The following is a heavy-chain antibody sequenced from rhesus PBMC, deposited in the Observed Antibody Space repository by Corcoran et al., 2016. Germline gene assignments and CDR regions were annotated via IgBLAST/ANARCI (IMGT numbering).Heavy chain of an antibody. CDR1: GGSISSSNW. V-gene: IGHV4-65*01. Sequence: QVQLQESGPGLVKPSETLSLTCAVSGGSISSSNWWSWIRQPPGKGLEWIGYISGSSGSTYSNRSLKCRGTSSTDTAKNQLSLKRTSGTAADTAVYYWARVGTYHNSWTGSETFDYWGQGVLVTGSS. D-gene: IGHD3-3*01. CDR3: ARVGTYHNSWTGSETFDY. CDR2: ISGSSGST. J-gene: IGHJ4*01.